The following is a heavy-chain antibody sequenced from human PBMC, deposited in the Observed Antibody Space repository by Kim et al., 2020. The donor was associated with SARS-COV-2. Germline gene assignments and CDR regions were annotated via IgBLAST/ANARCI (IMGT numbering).Heavy chain of an antibody. CDR3: AREGGFSIAVDY. Sequence: YYADSVKDRFTSSRDNAKNSLYLQMNSLRAEDTAVYYCAREGGFSIAVDYWGQGTLVTVSS. J-gene: IGHJ4*02. D-gene: IGHD6-6*01. V-gene: IGHV3-21*01.